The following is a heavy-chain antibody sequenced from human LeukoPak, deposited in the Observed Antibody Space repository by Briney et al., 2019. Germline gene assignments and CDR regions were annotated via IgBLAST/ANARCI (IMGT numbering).Heavy chain of an antibody. Sequence: ASVKVSCKASGYTFTSYYMHWVRQAPGQGLEWMGIINPSGGSTSYSQKFQGRVTMTRDMSTSTVYMELSSLRSEDTAVYYCARSSTQRAFDIWGQGTMVTVSS. CDR3: ARSSTQRAFDI. CDR2: INPSGGST. J-gene: IGHJ3*02. D-gene: IGHD2-2*01. CDR1: GYTFTSYY. V-gene: IGHV1-46*01.